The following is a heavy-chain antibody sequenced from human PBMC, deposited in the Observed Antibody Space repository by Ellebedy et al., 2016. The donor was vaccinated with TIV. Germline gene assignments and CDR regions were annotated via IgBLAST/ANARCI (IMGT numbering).Heavy chain of an antibody. V-gene: IGHV3-30-3*01. Sequence: GESLKISCAASGFTFSGHSMHWVRQVPGKGLQWVALISYDGRNGWYADSVKGRFTISRDNSKNTLFLQLTSLRAEDTALYYCAKYSQGGYDLPLDSWGQGTRVTVSS. CDR3: AKYSQGGYDLPLDS. D-gene: IGHD5-12*01. J-gene: IGHJ5*01. CDR1: GFTFSGHS. CDR2: ISYDGRNG.